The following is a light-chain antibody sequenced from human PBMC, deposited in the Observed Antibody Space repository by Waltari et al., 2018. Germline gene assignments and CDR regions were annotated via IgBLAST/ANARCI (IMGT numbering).Light chain of an antibody. J-gene: IGLJ1*01. CDR1: NIDRKS. Sequence: SYVLTQPPSVAVAPGETARATCWGNNIDRKSVHWYQQKPGQAPVLVISYDSHRPSGIPERFSGSNSGDTATLTISRVEAGDEADYYCQVWDANTDPGVFGTGTEVTVL. CDR3: QVWDANTDPGV. CDR2: YDS. V-gene: IGLV3-21*01.